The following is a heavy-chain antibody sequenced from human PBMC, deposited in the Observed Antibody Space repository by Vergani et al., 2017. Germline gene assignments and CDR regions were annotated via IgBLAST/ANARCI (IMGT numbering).Heavy chain of an antibody. CDR3: ARGLSGSGSYYLAY. D-gene: IGHD3-10*01. CDR2: INHSGST. J-gene: IGHJ4*02. V-gene: IGHV4-34*01. CDR1: GGSFSGYY. Sequence: QVQLQQWGAGLLKPSETLSLTCAVYGGSFSGYYWSWIRQPPGKGLEWIGEINHSGSTNYNPSLKSRVTISVDTSKNQFSLKLSSVTAADTAVYYCARGLSGSGSYYLAYWGQGTLVTVSS.